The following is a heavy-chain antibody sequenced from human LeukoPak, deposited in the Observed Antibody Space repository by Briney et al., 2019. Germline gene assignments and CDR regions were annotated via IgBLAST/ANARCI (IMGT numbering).Heavy chain of an antibody. CDR1: GGSISSYY. V-gene: IGHV4-59*08. CDR2: IYYSGST. Sequence: SETLSLTCTVSGGSISSYYWSWIRQPPGKGLEWIGYIYYSGSTNYNPSLKSRVTISVDTSKNQFSLKLSSVTAADTAVYYCASLPVDYYYYYMDVWGKGTTVTVSS. J-gene: IGHJ6*03. CDR3: ASLPVDYYYYYMDV.